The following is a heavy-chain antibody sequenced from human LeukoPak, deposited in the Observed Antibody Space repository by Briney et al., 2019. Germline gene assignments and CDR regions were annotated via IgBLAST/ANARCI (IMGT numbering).Heavy chain of an antibody. J-gene: IGHJ4*02. CDR1: GFTFSSYW. Sequence: GGSLRLSCAASGFTFSSYWMNWARQAPGKGLEWVASINHNGNVNYYVDSVKGRFTISRDNAKNTLYLQMNSLRAEDTAVYYCAKTPRKSMAVAGTHFDYWGQGTLVTVSS. CDR2: INHNGNVN. V-gene: IGHV3-7*03. D-gene: IGHD6-19*01. CDR3: AKTPRKSMAVAGTHFDY.